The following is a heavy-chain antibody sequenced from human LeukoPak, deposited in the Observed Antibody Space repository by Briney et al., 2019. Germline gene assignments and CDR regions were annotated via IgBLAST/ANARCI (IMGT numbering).Heavy chain of an antibody. CDR2: IYYSGNT. CDR1: GGSISTSNSY. CDR3: ARQTGAGLFILP. D-gene: IGHD3-3*01. V-gene: IGHV4-39*01. J-gene: IGHJ4*02. Sequence: SETLSLTCAVSGGSISTSNSYWGWIRRPPGKGLEWVGSIYYSGNTYCNPSLKSRVTISVDTSKNQFSLILTSVTAADTAVYYCARQTGAGLFILPGGQGTLVTVSS.